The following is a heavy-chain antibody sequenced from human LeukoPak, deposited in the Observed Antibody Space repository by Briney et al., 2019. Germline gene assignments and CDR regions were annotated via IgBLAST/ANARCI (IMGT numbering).Heavy chain of an antibody. CDR3: ARGNSGSYYFDY. J-gene: IGHJ4*02. V-gene: IGHV3-23*01. Sequence: GGSLRLSCAASGFTFSSYAMSWVRQAPGKGLEWVSAISGSGGSTYYADSVKGRFTISRDNSKNTLYLQMNSLRAEDTAVYYCARGNSGSYYFDYWGQGTLVTVSS. CDR1: GFTFSSYA. CDR2: ISGSGGST. D-gene: IGHD1-26*01.